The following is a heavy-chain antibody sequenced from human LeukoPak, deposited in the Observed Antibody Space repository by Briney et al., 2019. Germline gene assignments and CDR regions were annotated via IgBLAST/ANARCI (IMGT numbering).Heavy chain of an antibody. J-gene: IGHJ5*02. CDR2: IYNSGST. D-gene: IGHD3-22*01. CDR1: GGSISSYY. CDR3: ARRARTGRESSGYYSPFET. Sequence: SETLSLTCTASGGSISSYYWSWIRQPPGKGLEGIWYIYNSGSTNYNPSLKSRVTISVDTSKNQFSRMLSSMTAADTAVYYCARRARTGRESSGYYSPFETWGQGTLGSVSS. V-gene: IGHV4-59*08.